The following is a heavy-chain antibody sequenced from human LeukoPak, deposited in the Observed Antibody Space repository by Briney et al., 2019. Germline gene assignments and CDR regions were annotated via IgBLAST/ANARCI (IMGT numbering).Heavy chain of an antibody. CDR3: ARDQKGPFDY. CDR1: GGSISSGSYY. CDR2: IYTSGST. V-gene: IGHV4-61*02. J-gene: IGHJ4*02. Sequence: SETLSLTCTVSGGSISSGSYYWSWIRQPAGKGLEWIGRIYTSGSTNYNPSLKSRVTISVDTSKNQFSLKLSPVTAADTAVYYCARDQKGPFDYWGQGTLVTVSS.